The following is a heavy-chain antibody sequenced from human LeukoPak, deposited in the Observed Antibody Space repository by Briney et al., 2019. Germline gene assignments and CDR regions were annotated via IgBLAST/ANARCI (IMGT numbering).Heavy chain of an antibody. J-gene: IGHJ4*02. Sequence: PGESLRLSCAASGFTFSSYAMSWVRQAPGKGLEWVSAISGSGGSTYYADSVKGRFTISRDNSKNTLYLQMNSLRAEDTAVYYCAKEGYASSGYYNANRNYFDYWGQGTLVTVSS. V-gene: IGHV3-23*01. CDR2: ISGSGGST. D-gene: IGHD3-22*01. CDR1: GFTFSSYA. CDR3: AKEGYASSGYYNANRNYFDY.